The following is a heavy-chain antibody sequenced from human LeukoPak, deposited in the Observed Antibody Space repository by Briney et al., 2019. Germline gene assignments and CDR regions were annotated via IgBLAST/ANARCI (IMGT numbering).Heavy chain of an antibody. Sequence: SETLSLTCTVSGGSISSYYWSWIRQPAGKGLEWIGRIYTSGSTNYNPSLKSRVTISVDTSKNQFSLKLSSVTAADTAVYYCARALTTQYYYDSSGYYYEYYFDYWGQGTLVTVSS. CDR2: IYTSGST. J-gene: IGHJ4*02. CDR1: GGSISSYY. V-gene: IGHV4-4*07. CDR3: ARALTTQYYYDSSGYYYEYYFDY. D-gene: IGHD3-22*01.